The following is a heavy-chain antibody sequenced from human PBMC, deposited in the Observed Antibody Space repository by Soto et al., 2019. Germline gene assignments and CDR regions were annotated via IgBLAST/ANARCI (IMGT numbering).Heavy chain of an antibody. D-gene: IGHD3-9*01. V-gene: IGHV4-4*02. CDR3: ARGIFYAFDI. Sequence: QVQLQESGPGLVKPSGTLSLTCAVSGVSLSNPNWWACVRQAPGKGLEWIGEIDHSGSTNYNPSLNSRVTISLDRSKNQFSLKLSSVAAADTAVYYCARGIFYAFDIWGQGTMVTVSS. CDR1: GVSLSNPNW. CDR2: IDHSGST. J-gene: IGHJ3*02.